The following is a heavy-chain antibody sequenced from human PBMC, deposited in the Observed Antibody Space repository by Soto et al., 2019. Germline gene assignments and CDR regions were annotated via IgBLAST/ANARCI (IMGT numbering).Heavy chain of an antibody. J-gene: IGHJ4*02. CDR1: GFTFSSYA. CDR3: AKNLEHYDILTGPLGG. Sequence: EVQLLESGGGLVQPGGSLRLSCAASGFTFSSYAMSWVRQAPGKGLEWVSAISGSGGSTYYADSVKGRFTISRDNSKNTLYLQMNSLRAEDTAVYYCAKNLEHYDILTGPLGGWGQGTLVTVSS. D-gene: IGHD3-9*01. V-gene: IGHV3-23*01. CDR2: ISGSGGST.